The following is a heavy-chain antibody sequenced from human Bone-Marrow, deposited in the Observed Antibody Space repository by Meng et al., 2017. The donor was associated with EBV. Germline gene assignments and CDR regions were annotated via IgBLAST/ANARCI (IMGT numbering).Heavy chain of an antibody. CDR2: ISYDGSNK. CDR3: ATIVGASPVDY. V-gene: IGHV3-30*03. D-gene: IGHD1-26*01. Sequence: VQRGVSGGGVGQPGSALRLSCVASGFTFSSYGMHWVRQAPGKGLEWVAVISYDGSNKYYADSVKGRFTISRDNSKNTLYLQMNSLRAEDTAVYYCATIVGASPVDYWGQGTLVTVSS. CDR1: GFTFSSYG. J-gene: IGHJ4*02.